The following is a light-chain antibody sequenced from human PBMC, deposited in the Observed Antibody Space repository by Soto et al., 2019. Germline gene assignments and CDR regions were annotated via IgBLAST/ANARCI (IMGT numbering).Light chain of an antibody. Sequence: QSVLTQPASVSGSPGQSITISCTGTSSDVGSYKYVSWYQHYPCKAPKLIIYEVSNRPSGVSDRFSGSKSGNTASLTIYGLQAEDEADYYCISYTTSSTVVFGGGTKLTVL. CDR1: SSDVGSYKY. CDR2: EVS. V-gene: IGLV2-14*01. J-gene: IGLJ2*01. CDR3: ISYTTSSTVV.